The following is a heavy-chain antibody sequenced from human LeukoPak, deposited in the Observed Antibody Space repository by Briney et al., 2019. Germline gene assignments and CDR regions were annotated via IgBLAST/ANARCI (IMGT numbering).Heavy chain of an antibody. CDR1: GYTFSNYG. Sequence: ASVKVSCKASGYTFSNYGISWVRQAPGQGLEWIGWIHSNNGNTNYAQRLQGRVTVTTDPSTSTAYMELRSLRSDDTAVYYCARHIVVVREYYYFGMDVWGQGTTVTVSS. D-gene: IGHD2-15*01. CDR3: ARHIVVVREYYYFGMDV. J-gene: IGHJ6*01. CDR2: IHSNNGNT. V-gene: IGHV1-18*01.